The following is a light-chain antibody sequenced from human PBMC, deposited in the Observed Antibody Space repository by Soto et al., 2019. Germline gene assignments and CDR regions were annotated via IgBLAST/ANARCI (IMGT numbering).Light chain of an antibody. CDR3: QQAASFPIT. V-gene: IGKV1-8*01. CDR1: QGISSY. J-gene: IGKJ5*01. Sequence: AIRMTQSPSSLSASTGDRFTITWRASQGISSYLAWYQQKPGKAPKLLIYAASTLQSGVPSRFSGSGSGTDFTLTISCLQSEDFATYYCQQAASFPITFGQGTRLEIK. CDR2: AAS.